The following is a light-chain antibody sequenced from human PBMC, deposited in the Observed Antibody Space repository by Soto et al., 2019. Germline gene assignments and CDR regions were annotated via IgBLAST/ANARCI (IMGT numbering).Light chain of an antibody. CDR2: GAS. J-gene: IGKJ1*01. CDR1: QSVSSSY. Sequence: EIVLTQSPGTLSLSPGERATLSCRASQSVSSSYLAWYQQKPGQAPRLLIYGASSRATGIPDRLSGSGSGTDFTLTISRLEPEDVAVYYCQQYGSSPKTFGQGTKVDIK. CDR3: QQYGSSPKT. V-gene: IGKV3-20*01.